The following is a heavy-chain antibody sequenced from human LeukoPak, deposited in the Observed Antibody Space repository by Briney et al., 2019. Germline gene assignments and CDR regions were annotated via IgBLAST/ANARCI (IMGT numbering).Heavy chain of an antibody. J-gene: IGHJ4*02. CDR2: ISLYNGNT. CDR3: ARVRIIEGAPGAFLDY. V-gene: IGHV1-18*01. Sequence: ASVKVSCKASGYTFTNYHISWVRQAPGQGLEWMGWISLYNGNTNYAQKPQGRVTMTTDTSTSTAYMELRSLRSDDTAVYYCARVRIIEGAPGAFLDYWGQGSLVTVSS. D-gene: IGHD1-26*01. CDR1: GYTFTNYH.